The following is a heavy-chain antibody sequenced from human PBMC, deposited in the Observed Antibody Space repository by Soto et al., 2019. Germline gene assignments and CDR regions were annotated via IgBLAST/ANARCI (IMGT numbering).Heavy chain of an antibody. CDR2: IWCDGSNK. J-gene: IGHJ4*02. CDR3: ARVPREAVVAMEDY. V-gene: IGHV3-33*01. CDR1: GFTFSSYG. D-gene: IGHD5-12*01. Sequence: PGGSLRLSCAASGFTFSSYGMHWVRQAPGKGLEWVAVIWCDGSNKYYADSVKGRFTISRDNSKNTLYLQMNSLRAEDTAVYYCARVPREAVVAMEDYWGQGTLVTVSS.